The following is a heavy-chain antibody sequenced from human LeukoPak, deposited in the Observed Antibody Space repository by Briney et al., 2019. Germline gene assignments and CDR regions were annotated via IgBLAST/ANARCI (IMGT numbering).Heavy chain of an antibody. CDR3: ARDSGYYDILTGQKKNYYYYYMDV. CDR1: GGTFSSYA. CDR2: IIPIFGTA. Sequence: ASVKVSCKASGGTFSSYAISWVRQAPGQGLEWMGGIIPIFGTANYEQKFQGRVTITTAGSTSTAYMELSSLRSEDTAVYYCARDSGYYDILTGQKKNYYYYYMDVWGKGTTVTVSS. D-gene: IGHD3-9*01. V-gene: IGHV1-69*05. J-gene: IGHJ6*03.